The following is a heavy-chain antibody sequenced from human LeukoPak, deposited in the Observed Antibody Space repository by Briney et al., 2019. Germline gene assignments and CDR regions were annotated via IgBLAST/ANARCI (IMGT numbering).Heavy chain of an antibody. Sequence: SETLSLTCTVSGGSVSDYYWSWIRQSPGKGLEWIGYIYYTGSTSYNPSLRSRVTMSADTSKNQFSLKLSSVTAADTAVYYCARDYGDFPAYYFDYWGQGTLVTVSS. CDR2: IYYTGST. CDR3: ARDYGDFPAYYFDY. D-gene: IGHD4-17*01. V-gene: IGHV4-59*02. J-gene: IGHJ4*02. CDR1: GGSVSDYY.